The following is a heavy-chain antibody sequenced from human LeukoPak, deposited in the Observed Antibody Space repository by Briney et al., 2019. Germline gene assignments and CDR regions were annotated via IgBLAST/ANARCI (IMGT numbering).Heavy chain of an antibody. V-gene: IGHV3-7*01. CDR3: ARYYYDSSGPYFDY. Sequence: HPGGSLRLSCAASGFTFSSSAMNWVRQAPGKGLEWVANIKQDGSEKYYVDSVKGRFTISRDNAKNSLYLQMNSLRAEDTAVYYCARYYYDSSGPYFDYWGQGTLVTVSS. CDR2: IKQDGSEK. CDR1: GFTFSSSA. D-gene: IGHD3-22*01. J-gene: IGHJ4*02.